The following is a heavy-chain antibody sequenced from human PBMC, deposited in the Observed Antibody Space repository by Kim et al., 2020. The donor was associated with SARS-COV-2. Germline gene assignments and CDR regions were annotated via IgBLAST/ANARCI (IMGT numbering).Heavy chain of an antibody. J-gene: IGHJ4*02. CDR1: GFTFSSYE. CDR2: ISTSGSTI. V-gene: IGHV3-48*03. D-gene: IGHD2-21*02. CDR3: ASWRYCGGDCEDDY. Sequence: GGSLRLSCAASGFTFSSYEMNWVRQAPGKGLECISYISTSGSTIYYADSVKGRFTISRDNAKNSLYLQMNSLRAEDTAVYYCASWRYCGGDCEDDYWGQGTLVTVSS.